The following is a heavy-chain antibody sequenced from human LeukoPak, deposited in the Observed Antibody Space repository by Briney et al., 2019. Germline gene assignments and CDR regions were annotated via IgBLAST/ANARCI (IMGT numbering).Heavy chain of an antibody. CDR1: GGSISSYY. CDR3: ARDTVATILGAFDI. J-gene: IGHJ3*02. Sequence: SETLSLTCTVSGGSISSYYWSWIRQPAGKGLEWIGRIYTSGSTNYNPSLKSRVTTSVDTSKNQFSLKLSSVTAADTAVYYCARDTVATILGAFDIWGQGTMVTVSS. D-gene: IGHD5-12*01. V-gene: IGHV4-4*07. CDR2: IYTSGST.